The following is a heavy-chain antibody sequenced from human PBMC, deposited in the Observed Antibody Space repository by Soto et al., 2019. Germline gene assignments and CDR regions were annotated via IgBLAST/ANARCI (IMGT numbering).Heavy chain of an antibody. D-gene: IGHD6-19*01. CDR2: INPNGGST. V-gene: IGHV1-46*01. J-gene: IGHJ4*02. CDR1: GYTFINYH. CDR3: ALPKNTLGWYNF. Sequence: QVQVVQSGAEVKKPGASVKVSCKTSGYTFINYHVHWVRQAPGQGLEWMGAINPNGGSTTYAQHLQCRITMTSDASTSTVYMDLSSLRSDDTAVYYCALPKNTLGWYNFWGQGSLVTVS.